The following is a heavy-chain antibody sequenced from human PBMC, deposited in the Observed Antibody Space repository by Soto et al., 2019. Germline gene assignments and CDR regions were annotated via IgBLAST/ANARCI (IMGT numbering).Heavy chain of an antibody. D-gene: IGHD6-13*01. Sequence: QVQLVESGGGVVQPGRSLRLSCAASGFTFSSYGMHWVHQAPGKGLEWVAVMSYDGTNKYYADSVKGRFTISRDNSNNKLYLQLNSLRAEDTAVYYCARGGLAAAGQRNYFDYWGQGTLVTVSS. CDR2: MSYDGTNK. V-gene: IGHV3-30*03. J-gene: IGHJ4*02. CDR1: GFTFSSYG. CDR3: ARGGLAAAGQRNYFDY.